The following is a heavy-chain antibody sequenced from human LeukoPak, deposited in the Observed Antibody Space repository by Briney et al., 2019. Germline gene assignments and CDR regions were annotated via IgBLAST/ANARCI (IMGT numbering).Heavy chain of an antibody. Sequence: SETLSPTCIVSGYSISSGYYWGWIRQSPGKGLEWIGSIYHSGSTYYNPSLKSRVTMSVDTSKNQFSLKLSSVTAADTAVYYCARGKQWLVCFDYWGQGTLVTVSS. CDR3: ARGKQWLVCFDY. CDR1: GYSISSGYY. CDR2: IYHSGST. J-gene: IGHJ4*02. D-gene: IGHD6-19*01. V-gene: IGHV4-38-2*02.